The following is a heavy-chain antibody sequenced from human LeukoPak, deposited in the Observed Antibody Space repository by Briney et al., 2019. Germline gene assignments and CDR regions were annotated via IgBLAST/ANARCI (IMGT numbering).Heavy chain of an antibody. Sequence: EASVKVSCKASGFTFTASAVQWVRQAPGQGLEWMGIINPSGGSTNYAQKFQGRVTMTRDTSTSTVYMELSGLRSEDTAVYYCARGYTWESGSFYIDHWGQGTLVTVSS. D-gene: IGHD1-26*01. CDR3: ARGYTWESGSFYIDH. V-gene: IGHV1-46*01. CDR2: INPSGGST. J-gene: IGHJ4*02. CDR1: GFTFTASA.